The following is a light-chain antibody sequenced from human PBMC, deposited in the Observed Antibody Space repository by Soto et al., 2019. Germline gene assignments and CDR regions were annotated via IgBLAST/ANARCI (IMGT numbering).Light chain of an antibody. J-gene: IGKJ1*01. CDR2: DAS. Sequence: EIVLTQSPATLSLSPGERATLSCRASQSVSSYLAWYQQKPGQAPRLLIYDASNRATGIPARFSGSGSGTEFTLTINSLQSEDFAVYYCQQYHNWPAFGQGTKVDI. CDR3: QQYHNWPA. V-gene: IGKV3-11*01. CDR1: QSVSSY.